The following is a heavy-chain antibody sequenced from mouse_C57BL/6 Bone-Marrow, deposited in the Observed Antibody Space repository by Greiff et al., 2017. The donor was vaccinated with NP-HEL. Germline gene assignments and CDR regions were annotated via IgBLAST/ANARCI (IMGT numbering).Heavy chain of an antibody. CDR3: ARGPYDYTWFAY. CDR1: GFSFNTYA. CDR2: IRSKSNNYAT. Sequence: DVMLVESGGGLVQPKGSLKLSCAASGFSFNTYAMNWVRQAPGKGLEWVARIRSKSNNYATYYADSVKDRFTISRDDSESMLYLQMNNLKTEDTAMYYCARGPYDYTWFAYWGQGTLVTVSA. V-gene: IGHV10-1*01. D-gene: IGHD2-4*01. J-gene: IGHJ3*01.